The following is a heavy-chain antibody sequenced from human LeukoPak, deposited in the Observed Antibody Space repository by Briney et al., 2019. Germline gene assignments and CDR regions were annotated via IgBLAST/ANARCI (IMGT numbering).Heavy chain of an antibody. CDR2: IKEDGSGK. CDR1: GFTFSTYW. V-gene: IGHV3-7*01. Sequence: GGSLRLSCAASGFTFSTYWMSWVRQAPGKGLEWVANIKEDGSGKYYVDSVKGRFTISRDNSKNTLYLQMNSLRAEDTAVYYCAKSDGMVAALGIDYWGQGTLVTVSS. J-gene: IGHJ4*02. CDR3: AKSDGMVAALGIDY. D-gene: IGHD1-26*01.